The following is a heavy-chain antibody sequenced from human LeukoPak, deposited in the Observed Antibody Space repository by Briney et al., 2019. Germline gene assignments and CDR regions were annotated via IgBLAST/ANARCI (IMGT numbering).Heavy chain of an antibody. J-gene: IGHJ5*02. CDR2: IYYSGVT. Sequence: SETLSLTCTVSGASITTYYWSWIRQPPGKGLEWIGYIYYSGVTNYNPSLKSRVSMSVDTSKNQFSLRLSSVTAADTAVYYCARHTAEKYNWFDRWGQGTLVTVSS. V-gene: IGHV4-59*08. D-gene: IGHD5-24*01. CDR3: ARHTAEKYNWFDR. CDR1: GASITTYY.